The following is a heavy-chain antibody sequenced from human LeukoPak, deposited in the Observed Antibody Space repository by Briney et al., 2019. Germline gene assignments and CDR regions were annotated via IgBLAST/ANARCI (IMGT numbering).Heavy chain of an antibody. J-gene: IGHJ3*02. Sequence: SETLSLTCAVSGGSISSGGYSWSWIRQPPGKGLEGIGYIYHSGSTYYNPSLKSRVTVSVDRSKNQFSLKLSSVTAADTAVYYCARQTAGRAFDIWGQGTMVTVSS. V-gene: IGHV4-30-2*01. CDR1: GGSISSGGYS. CDR3: ARQTAGRAFDI. CDR2: IYHSGST. D-gene: IGHD6-19*01.